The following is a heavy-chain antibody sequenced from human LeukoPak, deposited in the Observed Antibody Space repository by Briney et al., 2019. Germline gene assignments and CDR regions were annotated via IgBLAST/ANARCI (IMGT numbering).Heavy chain of an antibody. CDR1: GFTVSSNY. D-gene: IGHD3-9*01. CDR3: ASYDILTGGAPFRFDY. J-gene: IGHJ4*02. Sequence: GGSLRLSCAASGFTVSSNYMSWVRQAPGKGLEWVSVIYSGGSTHYADSVKGRFTISRDNSKNTLYLQMNSLRAEDTAVYYCASYDILTGGAPFRFDYWGQGTLVTVSS. V-gene: IGHV3-53*01. CDR2: IYSGGST.